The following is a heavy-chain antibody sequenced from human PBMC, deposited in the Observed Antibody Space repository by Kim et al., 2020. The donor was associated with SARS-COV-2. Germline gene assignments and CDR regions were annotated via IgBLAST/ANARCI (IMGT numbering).Heavy chain of an antibody. Sequence: GESLKISCKGSGYSFTSYWISWVRQMPGKGLEWMGRIDPSDSYTNYSPSFQGHVTISADKSISTAYLQWSSLKASDTAMYYCASSSTYYDILTGYQRGLWAEFENWGQGTLVTVSS. CDR3: ASSSTYYDILTGYQRGLWAEFEN. V-gene: IGHV5-10-1*01. CDR2: IDPSDSYT. D-gene: IGHD3-9*01. J-gene: IGHJ4*02. CDR1: GYSFTSYW.